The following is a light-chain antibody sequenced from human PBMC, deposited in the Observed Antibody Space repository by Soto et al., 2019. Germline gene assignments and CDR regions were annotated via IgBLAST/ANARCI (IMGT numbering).Light chain of an antibody. CDR3: QQRSPWWT. CDR2: DAS. V-gene: IGKV3-11*01. CDR1: QSVSSY. Sequence: EIVLTQSPATLSLSPGERATLSCRASQSVSSYLAWYQQNPGQAPRLLIYDASNRATGIPARFSGSGYGTDFTLTISSLEPEDFAYYYWQQRSPWWTFGQGTKVEIK. J-gene: IGKJ1*01.